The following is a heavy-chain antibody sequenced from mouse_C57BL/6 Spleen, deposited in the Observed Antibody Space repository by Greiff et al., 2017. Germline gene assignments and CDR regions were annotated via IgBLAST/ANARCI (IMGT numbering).Heavy chain of an antibody. V-gene: IGHV14-4*01. D-gene: IGHD2-3*01. J-gene: IGHJ3*01. CDR3: TTGGDGYPY. CDR1: GFNIKDDY. Sequence: DVQLVESGAELVRPGASVKLSCTASGFNIKDDYMHWVKQRPEQGLEWIGWIDPENGDTEYASKFQGKATITADTSSNTAYLQLSSLTSEDTAVYYCTTGGDGYPYWGQGTLVTVSA. CDR2: IDPENGDT.